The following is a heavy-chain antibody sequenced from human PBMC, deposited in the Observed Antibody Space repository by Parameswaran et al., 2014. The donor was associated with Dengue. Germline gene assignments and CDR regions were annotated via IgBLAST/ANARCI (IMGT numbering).Heavy chain of an antibody. V-gene: IGHV1-2*02. Sequence: VRQAPGQGLEWMGWINPNSGGTNYAQKFQGRVTMTRDTSISTAYMELSRLRSDDTAVYYCARPPKTYYYDSSGSLRYWGQGTPVTVSS. CDR2: INPNSGGT. J-gene: IGHJ4*02. D-gene: IGHD3-22*01. CDR3: ARPPKTYYYDSSGSLRY.